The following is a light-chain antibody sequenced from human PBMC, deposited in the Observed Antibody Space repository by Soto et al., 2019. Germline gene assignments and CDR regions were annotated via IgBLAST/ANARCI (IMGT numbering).Light chain of an antibody. V-gene: IGLV3-21*02. CDR3: QVWDRNNNDVL. Sequence: SSELSQPPSVSGAPGQTAMITCGGNDIGSKTVHWYQQRPRQAPVLVVYDDRYRPSGSPERFSGSNTGSTATLTISRVEAGDEADYYCQVWDRNNNDVLFGGGTKVTVL. CDR2: DDR. CDR1: DIGSKT. J-gene: IGLJ3*02.